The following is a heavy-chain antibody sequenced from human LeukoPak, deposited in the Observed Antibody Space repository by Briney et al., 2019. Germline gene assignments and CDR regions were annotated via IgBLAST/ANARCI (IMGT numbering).Heavy chain of an antibody. Sequence: PGGSLRLSCVASGFTFGKYWMSWVRQAPGKGLEWVANIKEDGSAQYYADSVKGRFTISRDNTKNSLYLQMNSLTAEDTAMYYCAKDGDGYHNWGQGALVTVSS. J-gene: IGHJ4*02. CDR2: IKEDGSAQ. CDR3: AKDGDGYHN. CDR1: GFTFGKYW. D-gene: IGHD3-9*01. V-gene: IGHV3-7*01.